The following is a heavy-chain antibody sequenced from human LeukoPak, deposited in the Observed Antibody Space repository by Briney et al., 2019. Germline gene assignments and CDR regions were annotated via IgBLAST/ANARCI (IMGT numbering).Heavy chain of an antibody. Sequence: GGSLRLSCAASGFSFSDYYMSWIRQAPGKGLEWVAYITSSVNTIHYADSVKGRFTISRDNAKSSLYLQMNSLRADDTAVYYCARDSLRVSLTMVRGPPPDYWGQGTLVTVSS. D-gene: IGHD3-10*01. CDR2: ITSSVNTI. J-gene: IGHJ4*02. V-gene: IGHV3-11*04. CDR3: ARDSLRVSLTMVRGPPPDY. CDR1: GFSFSDYY.